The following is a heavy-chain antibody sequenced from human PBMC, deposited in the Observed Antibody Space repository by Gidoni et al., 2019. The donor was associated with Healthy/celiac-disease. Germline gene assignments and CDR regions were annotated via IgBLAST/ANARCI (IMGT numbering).Heavy chain of an antibody. D-gene: IGHD6-6*01. CDR1: GGAISSSSYY. Sequence: QLPLQESGPGLVQPSATLSLTCTVSGGAISSSSYYWGWIRQPPGKGLEWIGSIYYSGSTYYNPSLKSRVTIAVDTSKNQFSLKLSSVTAADTAVYYCARSIERWFDPWGQGTLVTVSS. J-gene: IGHJ5*02. CDR2: IYYSGST. CDR3: ARSIERWFDP. V-gene: IGHV4-39*01.